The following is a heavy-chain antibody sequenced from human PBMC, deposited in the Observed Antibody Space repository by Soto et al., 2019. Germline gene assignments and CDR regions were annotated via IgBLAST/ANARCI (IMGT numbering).Heavy chain of an antibody. Sequence: PGGSLRLSCAASGFTFSSYSMNWVRQAPGKGLEWVSSISSSSSYIYYADSVKGRFTISRDNAKNSLYLQMNSLRAEDTAVYYCARGLGLRRPYYFDYWGLGTLVTVSS. J-gene: IGHJ4*02. V-gene: IGHV3-21*01. CDR2: ISSSSSYI. D-gene: IGHD3-16*01. CDR3: ARGLGLRRPYYFDY. CDR1: GFTFSSYS.